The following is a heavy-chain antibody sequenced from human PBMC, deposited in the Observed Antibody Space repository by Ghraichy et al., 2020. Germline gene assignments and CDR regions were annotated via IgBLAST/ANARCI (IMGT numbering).Heavy chain of an antibody. CDR2: ISSSSSTI. V-gene: IGHV3-48*01. D-gene: IGHD1-26*01. CDR3: ARELSGSYIDY. Sequence: GGSLRLSCAASGFTFSSDSMNWVRQAPGKGLEWVSYISSSSSTIYYADSVKGRFTISRDNAKNSLYLQMNSLRAEDTAVYYCARELSGSYIDYWGQGTLVTVSS. J-gene: IGHJ4*02. CDR1: GFTFSSDS.